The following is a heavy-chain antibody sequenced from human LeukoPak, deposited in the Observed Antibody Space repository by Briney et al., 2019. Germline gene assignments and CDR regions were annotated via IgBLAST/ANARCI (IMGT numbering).Heavy chain of an antibody. J-gene: IGHJ4*02. CDR2: IAHDGSLK. CDR1: GFSFSNHG. D-gene: IGHD1-26*01. CDR3: AKESLGRGSSYGSYFDY. V-gene: IGHV3-30*18. Sequence: GGSLRLSCAGSGFSFSNHGMHWVRQAPGKGLEWVAVIAHDGSLKFYADSVKGRFTISRDNSRNTVYLQMNTLTSEDSGVYSCAKESLGRGSSYGSYFDYCGQGTLVTVSS.